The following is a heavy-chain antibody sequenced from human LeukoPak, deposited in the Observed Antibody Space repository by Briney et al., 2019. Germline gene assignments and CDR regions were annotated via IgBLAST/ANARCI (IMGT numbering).Heavy chain of an antibody. V-gene: IGHV4-30-4*08. D-gene: IGHD1-7*01. CDR1: GGSISSGDHY. Sequence: SQTLSLTCTVSGGSISSGDHYWSWIRQPPGKGLEWIGYIYYSGSTYYNPSLQSRLTISLDTSKNQFSLRLTSVTAADTAVYYCARVWAGTYYFDYWGQGTLITVSS. J-gene: IGHJ4*02. CDR2: IYYSGST. CDR3: ARVWAGTYYFDY.